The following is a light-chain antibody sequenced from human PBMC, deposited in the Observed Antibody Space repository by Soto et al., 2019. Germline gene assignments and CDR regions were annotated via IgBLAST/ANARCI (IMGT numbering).Light chain of an antibody. CDR3: QQYGSSIT. CDR2: GAS. J-gene: IGKJ5*01. V-gene: IGKV3-20*01. Sequence: EIVLTQSPGILSLSPGERATLSCRASQSVRSSYLAWYQQKPVQAPRLLIYGASSRATDIPDRFSGSGSGTDFTLTISRLEPEDFAVYYCQQYGSSITFGQGTRLEMK. CDR1: QSVRSSY.